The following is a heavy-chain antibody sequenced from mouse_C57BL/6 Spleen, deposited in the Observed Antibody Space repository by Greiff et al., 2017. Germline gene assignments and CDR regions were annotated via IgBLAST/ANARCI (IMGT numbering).Heavy chain of an antibody. CDR2: LYPGDGDT. V-gene: IGHV1-80*01. D-gene: IGHD2-3*01. Sequence: VQLQESGAELVKPGASVTISCKASGYAFSSYWMNWVKQRPGKGLEWIGQLYPGDGDTNYNGKFKGKATLTADKSSSTAYMQLSSLTSEDSAVYFCARGYDGYRAWFAYWGQGTLVTVSA. CDR1: GYAFSSYW. J-gene: IGHJ3*01. CDR3: ARGYDGYRAWFAY.